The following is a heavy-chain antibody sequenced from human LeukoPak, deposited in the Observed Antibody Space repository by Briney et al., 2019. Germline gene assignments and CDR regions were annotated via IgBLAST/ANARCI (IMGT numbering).Heavy chain of an antibody. V-gene: IGHV1-8*01. CDR1: GYTFTSYD. J-gene: IGHJ3*02. D-gene: IGHD1-14*01. CDR3: ARRKANHDAFDI. CDR2: MNPKSGNT. Sequence: ASVKVSCKASGYTFTSYDINWVRQATGQGLEWMGWMNPKSGNTGYAQKLQGRVTMTRNTSINTAYMELSSLRSDDTAVYYCARRKANHDAFDIWGQGTMVTVSS.